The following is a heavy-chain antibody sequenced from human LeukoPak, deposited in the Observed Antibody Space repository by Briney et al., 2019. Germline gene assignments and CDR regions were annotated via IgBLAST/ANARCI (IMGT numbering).Heavy chain of an antibody. Sequence: PGGSLRLSCAASGFTFSSNWMHWVRQAPGKGLVWVSRINSDGSSTSYADSVKGRFTISRDNAKNTLYLQMNSLRAEDTAVYYCARGHGDHYHAYWGQGTLVTVSS. V-gene: IGHV3-74*01. D-gene: IGHD4-17*01. CDR1: GFTFSSNW. J-gene: IGHJ4*02. CDR2: INSDGSST. CDR3: ARGHGDHYHAY.